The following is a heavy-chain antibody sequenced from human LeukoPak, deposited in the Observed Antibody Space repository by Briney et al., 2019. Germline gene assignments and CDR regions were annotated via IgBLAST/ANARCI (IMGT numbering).Heavy chain of an antibody. CDR2: FYSGGAT. CDR3: ARDGYYGSGSY. CDR1: GFTVSSNY. V-gene: IGHV3-53*01. D-gene: IGHD3-10*01. J-gene: IGHJ4*02. Sequence: GGSLRLSCAASGFTVSSNYMSWVRQAPGKGLEWVSVFYSGGATYYADSVKGRFTISRDNSRNTLYLQMNSLRVEDTAMYHCARDGYYGSGSYWGQGTLVTVSS.